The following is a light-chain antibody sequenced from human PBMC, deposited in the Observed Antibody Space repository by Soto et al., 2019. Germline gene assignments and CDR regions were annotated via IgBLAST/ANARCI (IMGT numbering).Light chain of an antibody. J-gene: IGKJ2*01. Sequence: EILMTQSPATLSVSPGERATLSCRASQSVTSNLAWYQQKPGQAPRLLIYGASTRATGIPARFSGSGSGTEFTLTISSLQSEDFATYYCQQVYSFPHTFGQGTKLEV. CDR3: QQVYSFPHT. V-gene: IGKV3-15*01. CDR1: QSVTSN. CDR2: GAS.